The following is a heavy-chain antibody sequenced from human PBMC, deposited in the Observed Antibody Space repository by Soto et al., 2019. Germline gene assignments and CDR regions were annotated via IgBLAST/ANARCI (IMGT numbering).Heavy chain of an antibody. V-gene: IGHV1-69*13. CDR2: IIPIGGTP. Sequence: SVKVSCKASGRTFNNYAISWVRQAPGIGFEWLGVIIPIGGTPEHAQKFQGRVTISADESTNTAYMELSSLRSEDTAVYYCARGDWCSSTSCYLQTRTAGMDVWGQGNTVTVSS. CDR1: GRTFNNYA. CDR3: ARGDWCSSTSCYLQTRTAGMDV. D-gene: IGHD2-2*01. J-gene: IGHJ6*02.